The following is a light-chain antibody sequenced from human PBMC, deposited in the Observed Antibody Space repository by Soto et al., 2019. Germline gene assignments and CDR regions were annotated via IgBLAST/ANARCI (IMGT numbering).Light chain of an antibody. V-gene: IGKV3-20*01. CDR1: QSVSSSY. Sequence: EIVLTQSPGTLSLSPGERATLSCRASQSVSSSYLAWYQQKPGQAPRLLIYGASSRATGIPDRFSGSGSGTDFTLTISSLQPEDFATYYCQQLYANPFTFGPGTKVDI. CDR3: QQLYANPFT. J-gene: IGKJ3*01. CDR2: GAS.